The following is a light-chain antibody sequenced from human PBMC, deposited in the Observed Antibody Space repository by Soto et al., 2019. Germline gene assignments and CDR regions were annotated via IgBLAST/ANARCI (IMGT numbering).Light chain of an antibody. V-gene: IGKV3-11*01. J-gene: IGKJ4*01. CDR3: QQRSNWPPALT. CDR2: DAS. CDR1: RSVSSY. Sequence: VLTQSPATLSLSPGERVTLSCRASRSVSSYLAWYQQTPGQAPRLLISDASNRATGIPARFSGSGSGTDFPLTISSLEPEDVAVYYCQQRSNWPPALTFGGGTKVEIK.